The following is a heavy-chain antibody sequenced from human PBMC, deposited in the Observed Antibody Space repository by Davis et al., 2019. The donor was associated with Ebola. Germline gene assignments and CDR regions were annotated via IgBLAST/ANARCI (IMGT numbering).Heavy chain of an antibody. CDR2: LKQDGSET. D-gene: IGHD6-13*01. CDR1: GFTLPIYA. Sequence: GGSLRLSCAASGFTLPIYAMSWVRQAPGKALEWVANLKQDGSETYYVDSLKGRFTISRDNAKNSLYLHMNSLRVEDTAVYYCTKTIVATAGDFWGQGTLVTVSS. CDR3: TKTIVATAGDF. J-gene: IGHJ4*02. V-gene: IGHV3-7*01.